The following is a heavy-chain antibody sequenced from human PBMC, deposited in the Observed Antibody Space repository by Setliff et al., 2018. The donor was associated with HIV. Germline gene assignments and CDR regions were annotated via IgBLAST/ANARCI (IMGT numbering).Heavy chain of an antibody. Sequence: ASVKVPCKASGYTFTSYSMHWVRQAPGQGLEWLGMVNPSGGSTAYAQKFQGRVTMTRDTSTNTVYMDLSGLRSDDTAVYYCARGRTAGYNYDYGYWGRGTLVTVSS. CDR2: VNPSGGST. CDR1: GYTFTSYS. D-gene: IGHD3-16*01. J-gene: IGHJ4*02. V-gene: IGHV1-46*01. CDR3: ARGRTAGYNYDYGY.